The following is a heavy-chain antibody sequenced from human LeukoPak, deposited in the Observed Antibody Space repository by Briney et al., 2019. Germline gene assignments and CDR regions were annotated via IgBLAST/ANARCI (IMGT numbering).Heavy chain of an antibody. Sequence: GGSLRRSCAASGFTFSSDWMSWVRQAPGKGLEGVANIKQDGSEKYYVDSVKGRFTISRDNAKNSLYLQMNSLRAEDTAVYYCARDPYSGYDAYYFDYWGQGTLVTVSS. CDR1: GFTFSSDW. D-gene: IGHD5-12*01. CDR3: ARDPYSGYDAYYFDY. CDR2: IKQDGSEK. V-gene: IGHV3-7*01. J-gene: IGHJ4*02.